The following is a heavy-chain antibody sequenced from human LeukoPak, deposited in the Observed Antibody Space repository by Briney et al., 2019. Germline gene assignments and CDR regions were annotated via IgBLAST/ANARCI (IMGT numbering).Heavy chain of an antibody. CDR3: ARENHDYGDFSFFDY. Sequence: SESLSLTWTVSGGSISSYYWSWIRQPPGKGLEWIGYIYYSGSTNYNPSLKSRVTISVDTSKNQFSLKLSSVTAADTAVYYCARENHDYGDFSFFDYWGQGTLVTVSS. CDR1: GGSISSYY. D-gene: IGHD4-17*01. V-gene: IGHV4-59*01. J-gene: IGHJ4*02. CDR2: IYYSGST.